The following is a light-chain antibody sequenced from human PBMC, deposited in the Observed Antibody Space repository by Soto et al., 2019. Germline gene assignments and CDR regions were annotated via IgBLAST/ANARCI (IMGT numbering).Light chain of an antibody. CDR3: HQYNSYLWT. V-gene: IGKV1-5*03. CDR1: QTINSW. J-gene: IGKJ1*01. Sequence: DIQMTQSPSTLSASVGDRVTITCRASQTINSWLAWYQQKPGKAPKLLIHKASSLQSGVPSRFSGSGSGTEFTLTINSLQPDDFATYYCHQYNSYLWTFGQGTKVESK. CDR2: KAS.